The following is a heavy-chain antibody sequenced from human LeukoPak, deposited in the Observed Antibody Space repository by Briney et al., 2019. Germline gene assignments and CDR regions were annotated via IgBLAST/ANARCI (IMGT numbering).Heavy chain of an antibody. V-gene: IGHV3-53*04. J-gene: IGHJ4*02. CDR1: GFTVSSNY. CDR2: IYSGGST. D-gene: IGHD6-13*01. Sequence: GGSLRLSCAASGFTVSSNYMSWVRQAPGKGLEWGSVIYSGGSTYYADSVKGRFTISRHNSKNTLYLQMNSLRAEDTAVYYCARDPEDLYSSSWAYYFDYWGQGTLVTVSS. CDR3: ARDPEDLYSSSWAYYFDY.